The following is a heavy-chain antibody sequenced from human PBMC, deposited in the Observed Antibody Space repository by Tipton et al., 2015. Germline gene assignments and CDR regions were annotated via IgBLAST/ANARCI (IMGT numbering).Heavy chain of an antibody. V-gene: IGHV4-59*01. D-gene: IGHD5-24*01. CDR2: IYYSGST. Sequence: TLSLTCTVSGDSINSYYWSWVRQPPGKGLEWIGYIYYSGSTIYNPSLKGRVTISIDTSKNQFSLKLSSVTAADTAVYYCARDLEHGMDVWGQGTTVTVSS. CDR3: ARDLEHGMDV. J-gene: IGHJ6*02. CDR1: GDSINSYY.